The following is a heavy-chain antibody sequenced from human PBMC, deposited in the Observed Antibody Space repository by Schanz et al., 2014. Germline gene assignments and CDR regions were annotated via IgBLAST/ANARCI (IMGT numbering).Heavy chain of an antibody. D-gene: IGHD2-8*02. CDR3: AKTLFPGGTQTFGN. Sequence: QVQLVESGGGVVQPGRSLRLSCAASGFTFSSYGMHWVRQAPGKGLEWVAVIWYDGSNKYYADSVKGRFTISRDNSKSTLYLQMNSLRAEDTAVYYCAKTLFPGGTQTFGNWGRGTLVTVSS. J-gene: IGHJ4*02. CDR1: GFTFSSYG. V-gene: IGHV3-33*06. CDR2: IWYDGSNK.